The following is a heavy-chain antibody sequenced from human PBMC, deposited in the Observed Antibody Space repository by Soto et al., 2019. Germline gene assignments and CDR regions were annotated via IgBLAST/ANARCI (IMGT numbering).Heavy chain of an antibody. Sequence: SETLSLTCTVSGGSISSSSYYWGWIRQPPGKGLEWIGSIYYSEITYYNPSLKSRVTISVDTSKNQFSLKLSSVTAADTAVYYCASLVYDFWSGYYTRENYYYYYGMDVWGQGTTVTVSS. CDR3: ASLVYDFWSGYYTRENYYYYYGMDV. D-gene: IGHD3-3*01. V-gene: IGHV4-39*01. J-gene: IGHJ6*02. CDR2: IYYSEIT. CDR1: GGSISSSSYY.